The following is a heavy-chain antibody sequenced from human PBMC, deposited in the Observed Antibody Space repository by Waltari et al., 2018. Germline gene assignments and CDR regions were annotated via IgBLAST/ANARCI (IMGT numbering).Heavy chain of an antibody. J-gene: IGHJ2*01. CDR2: ITAGDGHK. V-gene: IGHV1-3*01. D-gene: IGHD3-10*01. Sequence: QVQLVQSGSEVKNPGASVTVSCKASGYTFTDHAIHWLRQAPGQRLEWMGWITAGDGHKKNSRKFHDRFTITRDTSATTVYMELSGLKYEDTAMYYCARGAMIRGVVTYYFDLWGRGTLVTVSS. CDR1: GYTFTDHA. CDR3: ARGAMIRGVVTYYFDL.